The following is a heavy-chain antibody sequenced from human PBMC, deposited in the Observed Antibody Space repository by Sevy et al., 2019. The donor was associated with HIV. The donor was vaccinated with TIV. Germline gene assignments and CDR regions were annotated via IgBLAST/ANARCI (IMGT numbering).Heavy chain of an antibody. CDR2: ISRSGSTI. CDR1: GFTISDYY. CDR3: ARENTMIEEPGWFDP. D-gene: IGHD3-22*01. Sequence: GGSLRLSCAASGFTISDYYMSWIRQAPGKGLEWVSYISRSGSTINYADSVKGRFTISRDNAKSSLYLRINSLRAEDTAVYYCARENTMIEEPGWFDPWGQGTLVTVSS. J-gene: IGHJ5*02. V-gene: IGHV3-11*01.